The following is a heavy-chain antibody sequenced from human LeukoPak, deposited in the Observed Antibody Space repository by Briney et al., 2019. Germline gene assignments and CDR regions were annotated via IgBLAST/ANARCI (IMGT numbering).Heavy chain of an antibody. CDR3: ARTDLQLGYCSSTSCYTEGSYYYMDV. Sequence: SETLSLTCTVSGGSISSYYWSWIRQPPGKGLEWIGYIYYSGSTNYNPSLKSRVTISVDTSKNQFSLKLSSVTAADTAVYYCARTDLQLGYCSSTSCYTEGSYYYMDVWGKGTTVTVSS. D-gene: IGHD2-2*02. J-gene: IGHJ6*03. V-gene: IGHV4-59*01. CDR1: GGSISSYY. CDR2: IYYSGST.